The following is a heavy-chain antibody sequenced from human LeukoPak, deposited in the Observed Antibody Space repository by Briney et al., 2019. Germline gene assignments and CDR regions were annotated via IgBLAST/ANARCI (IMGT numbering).Heavy chain of an antibody. D-gene: IGHD3-10*01. J-gene: IGHJ5*01. V-gene: IGHV3-23*01. CDR1: GLPLHNYA. CDR3: TKKSAGMIPCYWSDF. Sequence: GGSLRHSSAASGLPLHNYAMCSARQAPGKGLEWVSGISNSGSGTYYANSVKGRFTISRDNSMSTLLLQMNSLRVEDTAVYYCTKKSAGMIPCYWSDFWGQGNLVTVSS. CDR2: ISNSGSGT.